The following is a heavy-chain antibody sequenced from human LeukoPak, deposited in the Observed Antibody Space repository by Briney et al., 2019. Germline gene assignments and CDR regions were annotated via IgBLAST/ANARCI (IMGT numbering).Heavy chain of an antibody. V-gene: IGHV1-24*01. CDR2: FDPEDGET. J-gene: IGHJ6*03. CDR1: GYTLTELS. D-gene: IGHD3-10*01. Sequence: ASVKVSCEVSGYTLTELSMHWVRQAPGKGLEWMGGFDPEDGETIYAQKFQGRVTMTRDTSTSTAYMELSRLRSDDTAVYHCARGHGSYYYYMDVWGMGTTVTVSS. CDR3: ARGHGSYYYYMDV.